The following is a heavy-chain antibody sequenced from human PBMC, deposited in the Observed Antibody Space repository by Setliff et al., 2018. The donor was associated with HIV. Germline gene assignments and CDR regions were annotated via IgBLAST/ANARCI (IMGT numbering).Heavy chain of an antibody. J-gene: IGHJ5*02. CDR2: IYSDGNT. V-gene: IGHV3-66*02. CDR3: ARPRLYGTALDL. Sequence: PGGSLRLSCAASGFTVSTSYMSWIRQAPGKGLEWASTIYSDGNTYHADSVKGRFTLSRDNTKNTLYLQMDGLRPEDTAVYYCARPRLYGTALDLWGQGTLVTVSS. CDR1: GFTVSTSY. D-gene: IGHD3-10*01.